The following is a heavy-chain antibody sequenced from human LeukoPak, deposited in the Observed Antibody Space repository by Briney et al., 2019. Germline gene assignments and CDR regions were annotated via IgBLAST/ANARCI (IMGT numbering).Heavy chain of an antibody. CDR3: ARLLGRYYYDSSGAFDI. Sequence: GGSLRLSCATSGFTFSTFWMHWVRQAPGKGLVWVSRINHDGSSTNYADSVKGRFTISRDNAKNTLYLQMNSLRAEDTALYHCARLLGRYYYDSSGAFDIWGQGTMVTVSS. CDR2: INHDGSST. CDR1: GFTFSTFW. V-gene: IGHV3-74*01. J-gene: IGHJ3*02. D-gene: IGHD3-22*01.